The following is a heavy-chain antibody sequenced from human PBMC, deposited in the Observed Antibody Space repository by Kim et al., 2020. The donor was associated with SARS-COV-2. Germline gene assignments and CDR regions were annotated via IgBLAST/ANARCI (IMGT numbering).Heavy chain of an antibody. V-gene: IGHV3-33*01. CDR3: ARDSDDHIFP. J-gene: IGHJ5*02. CDR2: NK. Sequence: NKYYADSVKGRFTISRDNSKNTLYLQMNSLRAEDTAVYYCARDSDDHIFPWGQGTLVTVSS. D-gene: IGHD3-3*02.